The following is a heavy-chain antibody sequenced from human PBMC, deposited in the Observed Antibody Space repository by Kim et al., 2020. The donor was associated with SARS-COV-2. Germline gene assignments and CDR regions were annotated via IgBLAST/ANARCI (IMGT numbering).Heavy chain of an antibody. CDR3: AREAGSGIYYDY. CDR2: VNTNSGYT. D-gene: IGHD3-10*01. CDR1: GYTFTNYE. V-gene: IGHV1-8*01. Sequence: ASVKVSCKASGYTFTNYEIKLVRQATGQGLEWMGWVNTNSGYTGYAQKFQGRVTMTRDTSTNTVYMELSSLRSDDTAVYYCAREAGSGIYYDYWGQGTPVTVSS. J-gene: IGHJ4*02.